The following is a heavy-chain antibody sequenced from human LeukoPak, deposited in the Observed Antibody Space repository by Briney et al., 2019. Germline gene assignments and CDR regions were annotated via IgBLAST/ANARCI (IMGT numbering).Heavy chain of an antibody. CDR3: ARDSIRGGYYMDV. CDR1: GFTFSSYA. V-gene: IGHV3-48*03. Sequence: GGSLRLSCAASGFTFSSYAMSWVRQAPGKGLEWVSYISSSGSTIYYADSVKGRFTISRDNAKNSLYLQMNSLRAEDTAVYYCARDSIRGGYYMDVWGKGTTVTISS. CDR2: ISSSGSTI. J-gene: IGHJ6*03. D-gene: IGHD3-16*01.